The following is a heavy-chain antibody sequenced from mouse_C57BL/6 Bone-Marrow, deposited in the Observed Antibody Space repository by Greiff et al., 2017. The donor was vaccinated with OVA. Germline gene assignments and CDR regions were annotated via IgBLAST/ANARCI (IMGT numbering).Heavy chain of an antibody. J-gene: IGHJ4*01. D-gene: IGHD1-1*01. Sequence: EVQGVEPGGGLVKPGGSLKLSCEASGFTFSDYGMHWVRQAPEKGLELVAYISRGSSNNNYADTVKGRSTISIAKATNPPFLHMTSRRSEDTAVYYCARPHYGRGLYAIDYWGQGTTVTVSS. V-gene: IGHV5-17*01. CDR3: ARPHYGRGLYAIDY. CDR1: GFTFSDYG. CDR2: ISRGSSNN.